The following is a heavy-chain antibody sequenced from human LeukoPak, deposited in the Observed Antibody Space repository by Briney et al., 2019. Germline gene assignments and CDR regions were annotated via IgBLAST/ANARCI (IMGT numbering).Heavy chain of an antibody. V-gene: IGHV4-4*07. CDR1: GGSISSYY. Sequence: ASETLSLTCTVSGGSISSYYWTWIRQPAGKGLEWIGRIYPSGSTNYNPSLKSRVTMSVDTSKNQSSLKLSSVTAADTAVYYCARENSGSYREFDYWGQGTLVTVSS. CDR2: IYPSGST. CDR3: ARENSGSYREFDY. J-gene: IGHJ4*02. D-gene: IGHD1-26*01.